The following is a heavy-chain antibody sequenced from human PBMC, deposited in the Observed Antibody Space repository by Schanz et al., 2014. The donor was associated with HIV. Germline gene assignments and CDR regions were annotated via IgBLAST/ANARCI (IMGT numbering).Heavy chain of an antibody. D-gene: IGHD2-21*01. CDR1: GGTFSAHA. J-gene: IGHJ4*02. CDR3: TREGNYYGGSVPGH. V-gene: IGHV3-NL1*01. CDR2: INWNGDTT. Sequence: QVQVVESGGGVVQPERSLRLSCAASGGTFSAHASHWVRQAPGRGLEWVAVINWNGDTTYYADSVKGRFTISRDNSNNVLFLHMPTLRAEDTATYYCTREGNYYGGSVPGHWGQGALVSVSS.